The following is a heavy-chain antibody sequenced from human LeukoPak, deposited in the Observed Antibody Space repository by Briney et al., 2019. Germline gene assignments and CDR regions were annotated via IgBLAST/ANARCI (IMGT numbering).Heavy chain of an antibody. J-gene: IGHJ4*02. CDR2: INPKRGGT. Sequence: ASVKVSCKASGYSFTDYYMHWVRQAPGQGLERMGRINPKRGGTNYAQKFQGRVTLTRDTSISTAHMELSRLTSDDTAVYYCALLWFGELWTKDYWGQGTLVTVSS. V-gene: IGHV1-2*06. CDR1: GYSFTDYY. CDR3: ALLWFGELWTKDY. D-gene: IGHD3-10*01.